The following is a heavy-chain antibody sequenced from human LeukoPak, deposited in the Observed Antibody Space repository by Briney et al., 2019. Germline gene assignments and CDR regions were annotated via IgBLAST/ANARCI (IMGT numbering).Heavy chain of an antibody. CDR2: IYSGGST. CDR1: GFTFSSYE. V-gene: IGHV3-53*01. CDR3: ARDWLVPRI. D-gene: IGHD6-19*01. Sequence: GGSLRLSCAASGFTFSSYEMNWVRQAPGKGLEWVSVIYSGGSTYYADSVKGRFTISRDNSKNTLYLQMNSLRAEDTAVYYCARDWLVPRIWGQGTLVTVSS. J-gene: IGHJ4*02.